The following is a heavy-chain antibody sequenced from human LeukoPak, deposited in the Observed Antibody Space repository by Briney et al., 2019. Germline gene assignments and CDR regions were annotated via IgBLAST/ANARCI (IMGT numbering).Heavy chain of an antibody. J-gene: IGHJ4*02. D-gene: IGHD3-22*01. V-gene: IGHV1-8*02. CDR1: GGTFSSYA. CDR3: ATWGNNYYDSSGYYSNFDY. Sequence: ASVKVSCKASGGTFSSYAISWVRQAPGQGLEWMGWMNPNSGNTGYAQKFQGRVTMTEDTSTDTAYMELSSLRSEDTAVYYCATWGNNYYDSSGYYSNFDYWGQGTLVTVSS. CDR2: MNPNSGNT.